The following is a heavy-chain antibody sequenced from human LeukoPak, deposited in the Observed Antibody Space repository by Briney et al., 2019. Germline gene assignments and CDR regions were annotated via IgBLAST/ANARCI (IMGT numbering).Heavy chain of an antibody. Sequence: GASVKVSCKASGYTFTSYSMHWVRQAPGQGLEWMGIINPSGGSTNYAQKFQGRVTMTRDTSTSTVHMELSSLRFEDTAVYYCARLEMATTAEDYFDYWGQGTLVTVSS. D-gene: IGHD5-24*01. CDR1: GYTFTSYS. CDR2: INPSGGST. CDR3: ARLEMATTAEDYFDY. J-gene: IGHJ4*02. V-gene: IGHV1-46*01.